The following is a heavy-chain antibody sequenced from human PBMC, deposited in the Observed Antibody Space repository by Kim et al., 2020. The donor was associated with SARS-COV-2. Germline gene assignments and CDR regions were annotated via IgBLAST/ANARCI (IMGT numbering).Heavy chain of an antibody. CDR1: GGTFSSYA. D-gene: IGHD6-19*01. Sequence: SVKVSCKASGGTFSSYAISWVRQPPGQGLEWMGGIIPIFGTANYAQKFQGRVTITAHESTSTAYMELSSLRAEDTAVYYCARKGLAVAGTDYYYGMDVWGQGTTVTVPS. CDR3: ARKGLAVAGTDYYYGMDV. J-gene: IGHJ6*02. CDR2: IIPIFGTA. V-gene: IGHV1-69*13.